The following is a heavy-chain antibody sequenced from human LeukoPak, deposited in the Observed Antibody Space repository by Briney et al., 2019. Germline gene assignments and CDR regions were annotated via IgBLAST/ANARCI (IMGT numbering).Heavy chain of an antibody. D-gene: IGHD2-21*02. Sequence: PGGSLRLSCAASGFTFSNYAMSWVRQAPGKGLEWVSAISGSGGNTYYADSVKGRFTISRDNSKNTLYLQMNSLRAEDTAVYYCRIIVVVTADDYWGQGTLVTVSS. CDR3: RIIVVVTADDY. CDR2: ISGSGGNT. CDR1: GFTFSNYA. J-gene: IGHJ4*02. V-gene: IGHV3-23*01.